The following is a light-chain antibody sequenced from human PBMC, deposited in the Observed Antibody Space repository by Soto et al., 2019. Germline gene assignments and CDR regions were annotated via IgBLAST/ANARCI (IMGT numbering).Light chain of an antibody. J-gene: IGLJ1*01. Sequence: QSVLTQPASVSGSPGQSITISCTGTSSDVGGYNYVSWYQQLPGKAPKLMIYEVSNRPSGVSNRFSGSKSGNTASLTISGLQAEDEADYYCSSYTSSSTPRVFGTGTKVTVL. V-gene: IGLV2-14*01. CDR1: SSDVGGYNY. CDR2: EVS. CDR3: SSYTSSSTPRV.